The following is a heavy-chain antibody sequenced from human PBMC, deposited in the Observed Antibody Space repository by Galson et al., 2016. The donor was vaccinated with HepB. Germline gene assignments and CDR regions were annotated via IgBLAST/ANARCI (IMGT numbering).Heavy chain of an antibody. CDR2: IIPIFGTA. CDR3: ATDHRVLRMPLFDN. J-gene: IGHJ4*02. CDR1: GGTFSSYA. D-gene: IGHD2/OR15-2a*01. Sequence: SVKVSCKASGGTFSSYAISWVRQAPGQGLEWMGGIIPIFGTANYAQKFQGRVTMTEDTSTDTAYMERSSLISEDTAVYYCATDHRVLRMPLFDNWGQGTLVTVSS. V-gene: IGHV1-69*06.